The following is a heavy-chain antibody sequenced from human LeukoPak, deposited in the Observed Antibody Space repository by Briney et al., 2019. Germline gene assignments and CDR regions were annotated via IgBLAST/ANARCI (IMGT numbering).Heavy chain of an antibody. D-gene: IGHD2-15*01. J-gene: IGHJ4*02. V-gene: IGHV4-34*01. Sequence: KASETLSLTCAVYGGSFSGYYWSWIRQPPGKGLEWIGEINHSGSTNYNPSLKSRVTISVDTSKNQFSLKLSSVTAADTAVYYCARGKGSSVSEDIVVVVAATARFANFDYWGQGTLVTVSS. CDR3: ARGKGSSVSEDIVVVVAATARFANFDY. CDR2: INHSGST. CDR1: GGSFSGYY.